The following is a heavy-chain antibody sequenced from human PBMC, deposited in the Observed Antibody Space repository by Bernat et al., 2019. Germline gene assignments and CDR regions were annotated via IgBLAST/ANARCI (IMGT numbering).Heavy chain of an antibody. CDR1: GGSISGYY. Sequence: QVQLQESGPGLVKPSETLSLTCTVSGGSISGYYWSWIRRPPGKGLEWIGYMSYSGSTNYNPSLKRRVTISVDTSNNQFSLKMSSVTAADTAVYYCARSYYGGNSVCFDPWGQGTLVTVSS. CDR2: MSYSGST. J-gene: IGHJ5*02. CDR3: ARSYYGGNSVCFDP. D-gene: IGHD4-23*01. V-gene: IGHV4-59*01.